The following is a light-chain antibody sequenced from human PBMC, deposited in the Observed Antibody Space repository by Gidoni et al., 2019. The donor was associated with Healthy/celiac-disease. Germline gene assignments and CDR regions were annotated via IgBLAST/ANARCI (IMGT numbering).Light chain of an antibody. Sequence: EIVLTQSPATLSLSPGERATLSCRASQSVSSYLAWYQQKPGQAPRLLIYDASNRATGIPARFSGSGSGTDFTLTISSLEPEDFAVYYCQLERFTFXPXTKVDIK. V-gene: IGKV3-11*01. J-gene: IGKJ3*01. CDR1: QSVSSY. CDR2: DAS. CDR3: QLERFT.